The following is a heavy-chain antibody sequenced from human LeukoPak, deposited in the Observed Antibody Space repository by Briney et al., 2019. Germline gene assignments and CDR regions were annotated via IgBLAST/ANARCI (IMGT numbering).Heavy chain of an antibody. CDR3: ARDSVATVTTAFDY. V-gene: IGHV4-30-4*01. CDR2: IYYSGST. J-gene: IGHJ4*02. CDR1: GGSISSGDYY. D-gene: IGHD4-17*01. Sequence: PSETLSLTCTVSGGSISSGDYYWSWIRQPPGKGLEWIGYIYYSGSTYYNPSLKSRVTISVDTSKNQFSLKLSSVTAADTAVYYCARDSVATVTTAFDYWGQGTLVTVSS.